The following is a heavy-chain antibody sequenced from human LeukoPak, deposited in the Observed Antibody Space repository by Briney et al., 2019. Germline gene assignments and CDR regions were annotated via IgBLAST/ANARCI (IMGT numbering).Heavy chain of an antibody. CDR1: GGSFSGYY. J-gene: IGHJ4*02. V-gene: IGHV4-34*01. CDR3: ARGPYDSSGYYFDY. CDR2: INHSGST. D-gene: IGHD3-22*01. Sequence: KPSETLSLTCAVYGGSFSGYYWSWIRQPPGKGLEWIGKINHSGSTNYNPSLKSRVTISVDTSKNQFSLKLSSVTAADTAVYYCARGPYDSSGYYFDYWGQGTLVTVSS.